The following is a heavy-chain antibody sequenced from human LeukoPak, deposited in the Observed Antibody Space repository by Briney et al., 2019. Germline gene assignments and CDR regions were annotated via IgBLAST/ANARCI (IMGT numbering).Heavy chain of an antibody. CDR1: GGSISSYY. D-gene: IGHD5-18*01. CDR2: IYYSGST. J-gene: IGHJ6*03. CDR3: ARTTEGGYTYGYFYYYYMDV. Sequence: KPSETLSLTCTVSGGSISSYYWSWIRQPPGKGLEWIGYIYYSGSTNYNPSLKSRVTISLDTSKNQFSLKLSSVTAADTAVYYCARTTEGGYTYGYFYYYYMDVWGKGTTVTISS. V-gene: IGHV4-59*01.